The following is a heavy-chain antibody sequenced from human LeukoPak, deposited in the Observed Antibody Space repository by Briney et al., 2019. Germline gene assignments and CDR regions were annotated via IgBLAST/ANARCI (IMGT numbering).Heavy chain of an antibody. Sequence: PGGSLRLSCAASGCTFSSYAMSWVRQAPGKGLERVSAISGSGGSTYYADSVKGRFTISRDNSKNTLYLQMNSLRAEDTAVYYCAKAGDIVVVVAAMPRAPFDYWGQGTLVTVSS. J-gene: IGHJ4*02. CDR1: GCTFSSYA. CDR2: ISGSGGST. CDR3: AKAGDIVVVVAAMPRAPFDY. D-gene: IGHD2-15*01. V-gene: IGHV3-23*01.